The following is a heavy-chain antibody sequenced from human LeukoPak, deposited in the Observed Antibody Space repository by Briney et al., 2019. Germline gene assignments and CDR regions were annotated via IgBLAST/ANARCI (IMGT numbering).Heavy chain of an antibody. Sequence: ASVKVSCKASGYTFTSYYMHWVRQAPGQGLEWMGIINPSGGSTSYAQKFQGGLTMTRDMSTSTVYMDLSSLRSEDTAVYYCAREGVTETDAFDYWGQGTLVTVSS. CDR3: AREGVTETDAFDY. V-gene: IGHV1-46*01. J-gene: IGHJ4*02. CDR1: GYTFTSYY. CDR2: INPSGGST. D-gene: IGHD1-20*01.